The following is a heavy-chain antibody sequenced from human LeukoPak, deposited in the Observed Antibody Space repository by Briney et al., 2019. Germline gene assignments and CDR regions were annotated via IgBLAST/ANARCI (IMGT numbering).Heavy chain of an antibody. V-gene: IGHV4-4*07. D-gene: IGHD6-13*01. CDR2: FYSGGST. Sequence: SETLSLTCTVSGGSLSSYYWSWIRQPAGKGLEWIGRFYSGGSTDYNPSLKSRVTISVDTSKNQFSLKLSSVTAADTAVYYCAREGLYSSSWSDAFDIWGQGTMVTVSS. CDR3: AREGLYSSSWSDAFDI. CDR1: GGSLSSYY. J-gene: IGHJ3*02.